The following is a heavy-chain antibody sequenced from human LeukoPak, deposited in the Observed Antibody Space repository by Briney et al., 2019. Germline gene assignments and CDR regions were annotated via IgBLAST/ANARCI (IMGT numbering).Heavy chain of an antibody. V-gene: IGHV3-23*01. J-gene: IGHJ4*02. CDR2: ISGSGGST. CDR1: GFTFSSYA. CDR3: AKGGSGWSFYFDY. Sequence: GGSLRLSCAASGFTFSSYAMGWVRQAPGKGLEWVSAISGSGGSTYYADSVKGRFTISRDNSKNTLYLQMNSLRAEDTAVYYCAKGGSGWSFYFDYWGQGTLVTVSS. D-gene: IGHD6-19*01.